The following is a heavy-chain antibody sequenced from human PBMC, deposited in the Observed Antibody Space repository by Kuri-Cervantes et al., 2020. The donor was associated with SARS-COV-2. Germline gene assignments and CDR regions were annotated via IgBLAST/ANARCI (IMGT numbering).Heavy chain of an antibody. J-gene: IGHJ4*02. CDR2: INPDGSYT. D-gene: IGHD1-1*01. V-gene: IGHV3-74*01. CDR3: VRDGDHWNFDY. CDR1: GFTFSGHW. Sequence: GGSLRLSFAASGFTFSGHWIHGVRQAPGKGLVWFSRINPDGSYTNNADSVKGRFTLSRDNAKNMLFLKMNSLRAEDTAVYYCVRDGDHWNFDYWGQGTMVTVSS.